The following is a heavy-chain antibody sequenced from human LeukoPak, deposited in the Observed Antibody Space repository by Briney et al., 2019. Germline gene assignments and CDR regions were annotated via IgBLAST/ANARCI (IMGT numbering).Heavy chain of an antibody. CDR3: ARDTESRSITMIVVNFDY. V-gene: IGHV1-46*01. CDR1: GYTFTSYY. J-gene: IGHJ4*02. D-gene: IGHD3-22*01. Sequence: ASVKVSCKASGYTFTSYYMHWVRQAPGQGLEWMGIINPSGGSTSYAQKFQGRVTMTRNTSTSTVYMELSSLRSEDTAVYYCARDTESRSITMIVVNFDYWGQGTLVTVSS. CDR2: INPSGGST.